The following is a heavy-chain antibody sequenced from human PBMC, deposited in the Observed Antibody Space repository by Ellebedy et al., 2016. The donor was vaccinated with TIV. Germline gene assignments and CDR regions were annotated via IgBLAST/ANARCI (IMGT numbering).Heavy chain of an antibody. D-gene: IGHD3-10*01. CDR3: ARRRVRGGLDY. CDR1: GGSVSSGSYY. Sequence: GSLRLSXTVSGGSVSSGSYYWSWIRQPPGKGLEWIGYIYYSGSTNYNPSLKSRVTISVDTSKNQFSLKLRSVTAADTAVYFCARRRVRGGLDYWGQGTLVTVSS. V-gene: IGHV4-61*01. CDR2: IYYSGST. J-gene: IGHJ4*02.